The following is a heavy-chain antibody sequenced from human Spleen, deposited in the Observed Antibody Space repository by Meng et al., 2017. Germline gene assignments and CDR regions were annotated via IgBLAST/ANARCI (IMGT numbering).Heavy chain of an antibody. CDR2: IRSKANNYAT. D-gene: IGHD3-10*01. V-gene: IGHV3-73*01. Sequence: GESLKISCAASGFTISGSPMHWVRQASGKGLEWVGRIRSKANNYATAYAASVEGRFTISRDDSKNTAYLQMNSLKTEDTAVYYCTTAGGSGTVDYWGQGTLVTVSS. J-gene: IGHJ4*02. CDR1: GFTISGSP. CDR3: TTAGGSGTVDY.